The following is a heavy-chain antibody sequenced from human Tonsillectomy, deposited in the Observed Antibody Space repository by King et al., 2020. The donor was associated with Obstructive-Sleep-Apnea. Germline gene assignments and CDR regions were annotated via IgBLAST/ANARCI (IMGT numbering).Heavy chain of an antibody. CDR2: IYYSGST. D-gene: IGHD5-18*01. CDR1: GGSISSSSYY. CDR3: AGDGYSYEDGAGSVVY. V-gene: IGHV4-39*07. Sequence: QLQESGPGLVKPSETLSLTCTVSGGSISSSSYYWGWIRQPPGKGLEWIGNIYYSGSTYYSPSLKSRVTISVDTSKNQFSLKLSSVTAADPAVYYCAGDGYSYEDGAGSVVYWGQGTLVTVSS. J-gene: IGHJ4*02.